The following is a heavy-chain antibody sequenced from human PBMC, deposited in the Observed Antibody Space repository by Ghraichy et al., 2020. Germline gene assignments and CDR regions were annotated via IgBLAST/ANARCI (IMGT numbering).Heavy chain of an antibody. CDR1: GGSFSGYY. CDR2: INHSGST. Sequence: SETLSLTCAVYGGSFSGYYWSWIRQPPGKGLEWIGEINHSGSTNYNPSLKSRVTISVDTSKNQFSLKLSSVTAADTAVYYCARGRSGKRSIAARPDFDYWGQGTLVTVSS. D-gene: IGHD6-6*01. J-gene: IGHJ4*02. CDR3: ARGRSGKRSIAARPDFDY. V-gene: IGHV4-34*01.